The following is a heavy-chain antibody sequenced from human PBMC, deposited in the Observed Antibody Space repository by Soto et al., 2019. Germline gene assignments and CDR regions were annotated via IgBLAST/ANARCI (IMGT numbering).Heavy chain of an antibody. CDR1: GYTFISYA. CDR3: ARGGGTLDF. Sequence: QVQLVQSGAEVKKPGASVKVSCKASGYTFISYAMYWVRQAPGQGLEWMGIISPRDGTASYAQNFQGRVTMTRDTSTRTVYMELSSLRSDDTAVYYCARGGGTLDFWGQGTLVTVSS. J-gene: IGHJ4*02. V-gene: IGHV1-46*01. CDR2: ISPRDGTA.